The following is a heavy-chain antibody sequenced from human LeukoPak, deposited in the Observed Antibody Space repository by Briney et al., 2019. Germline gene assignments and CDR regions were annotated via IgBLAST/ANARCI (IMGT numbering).Heavy chain of an antibody. CDR3: AREIEAQTTYCAFDI. CDR1: GDSVSSNSAA. CDR2: TYYMSKWFF. J-gene: IGHJ3*02. V-gene: IGHV6-1*01. D-gene: IGHD2-21*01. Sequence: SQTLSLTCAISGDSVSSNSAAWNWIRQSPSRGLEWLGRTYYMSKWFFNYEVSVRSRITINPDTSKNQFSLQLNSVTPEDTAVYFCAREIEAQTTYCAFDIWGQGTMVTVSS.